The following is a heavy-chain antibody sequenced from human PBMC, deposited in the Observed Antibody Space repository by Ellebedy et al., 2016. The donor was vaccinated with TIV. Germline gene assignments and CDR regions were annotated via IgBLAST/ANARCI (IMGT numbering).Heavy chain of an antibody. V-gene: IGHV3-48*03. J-gene: IGHJ4*02. Sequence: GESLKISCAASGFTFDDYAMHWVRQAPGKGLEWVSYISSSGSTIYYADSVKGRFTISRDNAKNSLYLQMNSLRAEDTAVYYCARGAMVPLSGIEINFDYWGQGTLVTVSS. CDR3: ARGAMVPLSGIEINFDY. D-gene: IGHD4/OR15-4a*01. CDR1: GFTFDDYA. CDR2: ISSSGSTI.